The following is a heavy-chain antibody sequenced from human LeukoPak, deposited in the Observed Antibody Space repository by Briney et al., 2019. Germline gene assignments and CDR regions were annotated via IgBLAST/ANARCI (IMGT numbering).Heavy chain of an antibody. J-gene: IGHJ4*02. V-gene: IGHV3-23*01. Sequence: GGSLRLSCAACGFTFSSYAMSWVRQAPGKGLEWVSAISGSGGSTYYADSVKGRFTISRDNSKNTLYLQMNSRRAADTAVYYCAKMVVATITEFDYWGQGTLVTVSS. CDR1: GFTFSSYA. CDR3: AKMVVATITEFDY. CDR2: ISGSGGST. D-gene: IGHD5-24*01.